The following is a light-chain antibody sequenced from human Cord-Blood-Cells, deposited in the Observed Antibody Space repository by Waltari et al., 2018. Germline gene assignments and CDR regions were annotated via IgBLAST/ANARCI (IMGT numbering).Light chain of an antibody. V-gene: IGLV2-11*01. CDR1: SSDVVGYNY. CDR2: DVS. Sequence: QSALTQPRSVSGSPGQSVTISCTGTSSDVVGYNYVSWYQQHPGKAPKLMLYDVSKRPSGVPDRFSGSKSGNTASLTISGLQAEDEADYYCCSYAGSYTLVFGGGTKLTVL. J-gene: IGLJ3*02. CDR3: CSYAGSYTLV.